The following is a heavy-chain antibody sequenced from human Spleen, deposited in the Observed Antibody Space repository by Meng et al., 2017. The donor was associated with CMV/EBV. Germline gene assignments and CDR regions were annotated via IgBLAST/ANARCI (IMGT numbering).Heavy chain of an antibody. J-gene: IGHJ6*02. D-gene: IGHD1-26*01. CDR3: ARANSGSYSHYYYYGMDF. CDR2: IYPGASDT. Sequence: GESLKISCKGSGYSFTSYWIGWVRQMPGKGLEWMGIIYPGASDTRYSPSFQGQVTISADKSISTAYLQWSSLKASDTAMYYCARANSGSYSHYYYYGMDFWGQGTTVTVSS. V-gene: IGHV5-51*01. CDR1: GYSFTSYW.